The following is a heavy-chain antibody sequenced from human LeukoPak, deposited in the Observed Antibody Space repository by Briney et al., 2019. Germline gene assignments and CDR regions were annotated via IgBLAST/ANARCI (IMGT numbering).Heavy chain of an antibody. J-gene: IGHJ4*02. CDR3: ARGRNTGRQFYFDY. V-gene: IGHV3-23*01. CDR2: ITGSGGST. Sequence: GGSLRLSCAASGFTFSISGMGWVRQAPGKGLECVSPITGSGGSTSYTDSVKGRFTISRDNSKNTLYLQMNSLRAEDTAVYYCARGRNTGRQFYFDYWGQGTLVTVAS. D-gene: IGHD5-18*01. CDR1: GFTFSISG.